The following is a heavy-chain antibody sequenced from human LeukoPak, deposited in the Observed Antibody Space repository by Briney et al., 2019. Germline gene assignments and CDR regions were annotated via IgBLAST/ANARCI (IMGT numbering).Heavy chain of an antibody. CDR2: INPNSGGT. V-gene: IGHV1-2*06. CDR1: GYTFTGYY. Sequence: ASVKVSCKASGYTFTGYYMHWVRQAPGQGLEWMGRINPNSGGTNYAQKFQGRVTMTRDTSISTAYMELSRLRSDDTAVYYCARDGPDDYGDYSLDYWGQGTLVTVPS. J-gene: IGHJ4*02. D-gene: IGHD4-17*01. CDR3: ARDGPDDYGDYSLDY.